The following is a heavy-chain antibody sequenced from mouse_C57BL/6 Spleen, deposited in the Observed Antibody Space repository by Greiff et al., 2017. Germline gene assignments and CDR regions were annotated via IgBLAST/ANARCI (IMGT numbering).Heavy chain of an antibody. Sequence: VKLMESGPGLVQPSQSLSITCTVSGFSLTSYGVHWVRQSPGKGLEWLGVIWSGGSTDYNAAFISRLSISKDNSKSQVFFKMNSLQADDTAIYYCARADSNYPYWYFDVWGTGTTVTVSS. D-gene: IGHD2-5*01. CDR2: IWSGGST. J-gene: IGHJ1*03. CDR1: GFSLTSYG. V-gene: IGHV2-2*01. CDR3: ARADSNYPYWYFDV.